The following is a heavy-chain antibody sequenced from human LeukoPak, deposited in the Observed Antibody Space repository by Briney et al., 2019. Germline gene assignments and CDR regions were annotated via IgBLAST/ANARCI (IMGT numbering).Heavy chain of an antibody. CDR2: ISAYNGNT. CDR1: GYTFTSYG. Sequence: GASVKVSCKASGYTFTSYGISWVRQAPGQGLEWMGWISAYNGNTNYAQKLQGRVTMTTDTSTSTAYMELRSLRSDDTAVYYCARGEYYYGSGSYSPFDYWGQGTLVTVSS. J-gene: IGHJ4*02. CDR3: ARGEYYYGSGSYSPFDY. V-gene: IGHV1-18*01. D-gene: IGHD3-10*01.